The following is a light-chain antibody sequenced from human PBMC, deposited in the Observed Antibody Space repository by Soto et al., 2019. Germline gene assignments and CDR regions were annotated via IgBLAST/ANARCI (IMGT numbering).Light chain of an antibody. CDR3: QQYYSTPRT. Sequence: DIVMTQSPDSLAVSLGERATINCKSSQSVLYSSNNKNYLAWYQQKPGQPPKLLIYCASTRESGVPDRFSGSGPGTDFTLTISSLQAEDVAVYYCQQYYSTPRTFGQGTKLEIK. J-gene: IGKJ2*01. CDR2: CAS. V-gene: IGKV4-1*01. CDR1: QSVLYSSNNKNY.